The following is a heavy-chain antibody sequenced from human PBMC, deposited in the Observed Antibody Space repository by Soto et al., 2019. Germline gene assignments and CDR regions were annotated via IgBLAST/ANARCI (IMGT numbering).Heavy chain of an antibody. CDR1: GFTFSSYW. CDR2: IKQDGSEK. V-gene: IGHV3-7*01. CDR3: ARDNGELPYYYYYGMDV. D-gene: IGHD1-26*01. Sequence: GGSLRLSCAASGFTFSSYWMSWVCQAPGKGLEWVANIKQDGSEKYYVDSVKGRFTISRDNAKNSLYLQMNSLRAEDTAVYYCARDNGELPYYYYYGMDVWGQGTTDTVSS. J-gene: IGHJ6*02.